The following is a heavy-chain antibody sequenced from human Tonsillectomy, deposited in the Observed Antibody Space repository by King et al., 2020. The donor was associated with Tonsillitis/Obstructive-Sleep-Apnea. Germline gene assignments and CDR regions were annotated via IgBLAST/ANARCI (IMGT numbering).Heavy chain of an antibody. D-gene: IGHD2-2*01. Sequence: QLVQSGAEVKEPGESLKISCKGSGYSFTSYWIGWVRQVPGKGLEWMGIIYPGDSDTRYSPSFQGQVTISADKSISTAYLQWSSLKASDTAMYCCARHLRFGLVPAVMTALDYWGQGTLVTVSS. V-gene: IGHV5-51*01. CDR2: IYPGDSDT. J-gene: IGHJ4*02. CDR3: ARHLRFGLVPAVMTALDY. CDR1: GYSFTSYW.